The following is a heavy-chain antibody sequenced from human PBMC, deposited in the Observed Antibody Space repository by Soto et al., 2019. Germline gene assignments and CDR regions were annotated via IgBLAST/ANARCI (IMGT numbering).Heavy chain of an antibody. J-gene: IGHJ6*03. CDR1: GFTFSSYG. CDR2: ISYDGSNK. V-gene: IGHV3-30*03. D-gene: IGHD2-8*01. Sequence: GGSLSLSCAASGFTFSSYGMHWVRPDPGKGLEWVAVISYDGSNKYYADSVKGRFTISRDNSKNTLYLQMNSLRAEDTAVYYCARAPPHCTNGVCPHSRSFQTPSRYYMDVWGKGTTVTVSS. CDR3: ARAPPHCTNGVCPHSRSFQTPSRYYMDV.